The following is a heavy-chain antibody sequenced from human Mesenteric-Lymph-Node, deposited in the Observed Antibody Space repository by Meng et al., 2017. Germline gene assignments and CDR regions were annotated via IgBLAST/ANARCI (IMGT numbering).Heavy chain of an antibody. D-gene: IGHD4-17*01. CDR1: KLTFTNYH. Sequence: FTSTAPKLTFTNYHISWVRQGPGKGPEWVSAIRSNGVKYYADYVKGRFTISRDNSKTAVYLQMSSLRVEDTAIYYCAKARLRFQNGMDVWGQGTTVTVSS. V-gene: IGHV3-23*01. CDR2: IRSNGVK. J-gene: IGHJ6*02. CDR3: AKARLRFQNGMDV.